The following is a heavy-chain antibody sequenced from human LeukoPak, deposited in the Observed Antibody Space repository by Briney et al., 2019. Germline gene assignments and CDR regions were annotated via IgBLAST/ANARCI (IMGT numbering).Heavy chain of an antibody. CDR3: ARGGITIFGVVNPSPDY. V-gene: IGHV1-18*01. CDR2: ISAYNGNT. J-gene: IGHJ4*02. D-gene: IGHD3-3*01. CDR1: GYTFTSYG. Sequence: ASVKVSCKASGYTFTSYGISWVRQAPGQGLEWMGWISAYNGNTNYAQKLQGRVTMTTDTSTSTAYMELRSLRSDDTAVYYCARGGITIFGVVNPSPDYWGQGTLVTVSS.